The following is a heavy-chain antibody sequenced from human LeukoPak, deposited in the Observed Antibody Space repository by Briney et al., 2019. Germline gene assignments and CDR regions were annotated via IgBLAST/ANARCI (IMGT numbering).Heavy chain of an antibody. D-gene: IGHD6-13*01. Sequence: SETLSLTCAVSGGSISSSNWWSWVRQPPGKGLEWIGEIYHSGSTNYNPSLKSRVTISVDKSKNQFSLKLSSVTAADTAVCYCVCRAASYYFDYWGQGTLVTVSS. CDR1: GGSISSSNW. V-gene: IGHV4-4*02. J-gene: IGHJ4*02. CDR3: VCRAASYYFDY. CDR2: IYHSGST.